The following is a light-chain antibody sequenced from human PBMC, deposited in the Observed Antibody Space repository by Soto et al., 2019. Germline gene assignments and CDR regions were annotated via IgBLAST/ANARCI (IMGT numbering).Light chain of an antibody. CDR3: QQYNNWPLT. CDR2: GAS. CDR1: QSVRNY. Sequence: EIVLTQSPATLSLAPGERATLSCRASQSVRNYLVWYQQRPGQAPRLLIYGASTRATGIPARFSGSASGTEFTLTISSLQSEDFAIYYCQQYNNWPLTFGGGTKVDIK. V-gene: IGKV3-15*01. J-gene: IGKJ4*01.